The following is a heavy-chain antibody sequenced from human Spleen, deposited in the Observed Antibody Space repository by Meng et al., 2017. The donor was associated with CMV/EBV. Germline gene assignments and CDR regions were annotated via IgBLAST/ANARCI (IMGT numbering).Heavy chain of an antibody. Sequence: GESLKISCKGSGYSFTSYWIVWVRQMPGKGLEWMGTIYPGDSDTTYSPSFQGQVTISADKSISTSYLQWSSLRASDTAMYYCARQLDTRTWDNWFDPWGQGTLVTVSS. J-gene: IGHJ5*02. CDR2: IYPGDSDT. D-gene: IGHD2-2*01. V-gene: IGHV5-51*01. CDR3: ARQLDTRTWDNWFDP. CDR1: GYSFTSYW.